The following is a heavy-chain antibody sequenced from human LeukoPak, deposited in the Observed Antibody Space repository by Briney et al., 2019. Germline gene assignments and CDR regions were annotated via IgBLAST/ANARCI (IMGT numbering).Heavy chain of an antibody. CDR2: IYYSGST. D-gene: IGHD3-10*01. J-gene: IGHJ4*02. CDR3: ARGAWFGELLYDY. V-gene: IGHV4-59*01. Sequence: AETLSLTCTVAGVSISRYYWSWVRQPPGKGREWLGYIYYSGSTNYNPSLKSRVTISVDASKNQFSLKLSSVTAADTAVYYCARGAWFGELLYDYWGQGTLVTVSS. CDR1: GVSISRYY.